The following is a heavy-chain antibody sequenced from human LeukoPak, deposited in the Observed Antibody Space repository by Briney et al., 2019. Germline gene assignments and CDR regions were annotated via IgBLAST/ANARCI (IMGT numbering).Heavy chain of an antibody. CDR2: IDPNSGAA. CDR1: GYTFSGYY. CDR3: ARGEQWMVRY. D-gene: IGHD6-19*01. J-gene: IGHJ4*02. Sequence: GASVKVSCKTFGYTFSGYYIHWVRQAPGQGLEVMGWIDPNSGAANYEKRFQGRVTMTRDIAINTVYLEVRSDDTAVYYCARGEQWMVRYWGQGTLVIVSS. V-gene: IGHV1-2*02.